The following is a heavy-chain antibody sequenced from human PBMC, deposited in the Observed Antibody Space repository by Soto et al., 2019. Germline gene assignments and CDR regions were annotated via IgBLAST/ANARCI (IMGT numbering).Heavy chain of an antibody. J-gene: IGHJ6*02. CDR2: ISWDGGST. D-gene: IGHD6-6*01. V-gene: IGHV3-43D*03. Sequence: GGSLRLSCAASGFTFDDDAMHWVRQAQGKGLEWVALISWDGGSTYYADSLKGRFTISRDNSKNSLYLQMNSLRAEDTALYYCAKGMGSSSYYYYGMDVWGQGTPVTVSS. CDR1: GFTFDDDA. CDR3: AKGMGSSSYYYYGMDV.